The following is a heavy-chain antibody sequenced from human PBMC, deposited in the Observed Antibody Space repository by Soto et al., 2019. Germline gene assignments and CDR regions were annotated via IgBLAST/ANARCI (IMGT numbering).Heavy chain of an antibody. D-gene: IGHD3-22*01. CDR1: GFSLSTSGVG. CDR2: IYWNDDK. Sequence: QITLKESGPTLVKPTQTLTLTCTFSGFSLSTSGVGVGWILQPPGKALEWLALIYWNDDKRYSPSLKSRLTITKDTSKNQMVLTMTNMDPVDTATYYCALSLYYYDSSYCDYWGQGTLVTVSS. V-gene: IGHV2-5*01. J-gene: IGHJ4*02. CDR3: ALSLYYYDSSYCDY.